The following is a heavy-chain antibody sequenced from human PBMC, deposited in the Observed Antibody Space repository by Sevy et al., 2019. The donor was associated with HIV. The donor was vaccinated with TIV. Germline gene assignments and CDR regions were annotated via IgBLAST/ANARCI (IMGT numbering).Heavy chain of an antibody. Sequence: GGSLRLSCTASGFTFGDYAMSWFRQAPGKGLEWVGFIRSKAYGGTTEYAASVKGRFTISRDDSKSIAYLQMNSLKTEDTAVYYCTRGPAGYSYGYHYFDYWGQGTLVTVSS. D-gene: IGHD5-18*01. J-gene: IGHJ4*02. CDR1: GFTFGDYA. CDR3: TRGPAGYSYGYHYFDY. CDR2: IRSKAYGGTT. V-gene: IGHV3-49*03.